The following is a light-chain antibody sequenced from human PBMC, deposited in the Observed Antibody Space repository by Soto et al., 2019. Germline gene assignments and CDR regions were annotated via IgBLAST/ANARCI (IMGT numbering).Light chain of an antibody. Sequence: DIQMTQSPFSLSASVGDRVTITCRASQGISNYLAWYQQKPGKVPKLLIYAASTLQSGVPSRFSGSGSGTDFTLTISSLQPEDVATYYCQKYNSAPPETFGPGTKVDIK. CDR1: QGISNY. CDR3: QKYNSAPPET. V-gene: IGKV1-27*01. J-gene: IGKJ3*01. CDR2: AAS.